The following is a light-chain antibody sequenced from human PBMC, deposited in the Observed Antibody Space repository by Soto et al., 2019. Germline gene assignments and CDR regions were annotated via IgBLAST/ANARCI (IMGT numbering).Light chain of an antibody. Sequence: DFQMTQSPSTLSASVGDRVTITCRASQNINNWVAWYQQKPGKAPKFLIYDASTLQRGVPSRFSGSGFGTEFSLTLSNLQPNDFGNYYCHHTRTFGQGTKVEIK. CDR3: HHTRT. V-gene: IGKV1-5*01. CDR1: QNINNW. CDR2: DAS. J-gene: IGKJ1*01.